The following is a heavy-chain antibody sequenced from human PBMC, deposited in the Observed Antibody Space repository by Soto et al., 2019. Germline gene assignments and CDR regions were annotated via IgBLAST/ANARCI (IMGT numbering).Heavy chain of an antibody. Sequence: GGSLSLSCAASGFTFSSYGMHWVRQAPGKGLEWVAVISYDGSNKYYADSVKGRFTISRDNSKNTLYLQMNSLRAEDTAVYYCAKDHNGPFDYWGQGTLVTVSS. D-gene: IGHD1-20*01. J-gene: IGHJ4*02. CDR2: ISYDGSNK. CDR3: AKDHNGPFDY. V-gene: IGHV3-30*18. CDR1: GFTFSSYG.